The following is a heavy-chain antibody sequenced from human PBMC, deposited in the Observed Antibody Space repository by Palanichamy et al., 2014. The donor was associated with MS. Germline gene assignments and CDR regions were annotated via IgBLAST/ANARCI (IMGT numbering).Heavy chain of an antibody. CDR1: GTSISTGYW. D-gene: IGHD4-17*01. V-gene: IGHV4-38-2*01. Sequence: QVQLQESGPGLVKPSETLSLTCDVSGTSISTGYWWGWIRQPPGKGLEWIGSVYYSGNTYYNPSLDSRVTVSVDTSRNQFSPMVTFVTAADTAVYYCGRSKDDHGDSSLGYFDYWAQGTLVTVSS. J-gene: IGHJ4*02. CDR2: VYYSGNT. CDR3: GRSKDDHGDSSLGYFDY.